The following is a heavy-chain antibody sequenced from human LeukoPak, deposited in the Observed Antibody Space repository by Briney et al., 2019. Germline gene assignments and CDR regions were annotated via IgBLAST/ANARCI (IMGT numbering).Heavy chain of an antibody. CDR2: IYHSGST. Sequence: PSGTLSLTCAVSGGSISSSNWWSWVRQPPGKGLEWIGEIYHSGSTNYNPSLKSRVTISVDKSKNQFSLKLSSVTAADTAVYYCARGSQSVGYDILTGSGYYGMDVWGKGTTVTVSS. CDR3: ARGSQSVGYDILTGSGYYGMDV. J-gene: IGHJ6*04. D-gene: IGHD3-9*01. CDR1: GGSISSSNW. V-gene: IGHV4-4*02.